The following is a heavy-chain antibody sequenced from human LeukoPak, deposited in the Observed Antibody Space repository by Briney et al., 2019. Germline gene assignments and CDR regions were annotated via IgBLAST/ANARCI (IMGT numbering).Heavy chain of an antibody. D-gene: IGHD6-6*01. CDR3: ARDAEGDSSSFVPYYFDY. J-gene: IGHJ4*02. V-gene: IGHV3-48*03. CDR1: GFTFSSYE. Sequence: PGGSLRLSCAASGFTFSSYEMNWVRQAPGEGLEWVSYISSSGSTIYYADSVKGRFTISRDNAKNSLYLQMNSLRAEDTAVYYCARDAEGDSSSFVPYYFDYWGQGTLVTVSS. CDR2: ISSSGSTI.